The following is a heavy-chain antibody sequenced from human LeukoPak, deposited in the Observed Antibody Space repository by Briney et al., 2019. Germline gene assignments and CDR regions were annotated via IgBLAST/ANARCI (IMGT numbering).Heavy chain of an antibody. CDR2: IKQDGSEK. Sequence: PGGSLRLSCEGSGLTFSSYWMNWVRQAPGKGLEWVANIKQDGSEKYYVDSVKGRFTISRDNAKNSLYLQMNSLRAEDTAVYYCARSQGTIPDSVPLDIWGQGTMVTVSS. J-gene: IGHJ3*02. CDR1: GLTFSSYW. V-gene: IGHV3-7*01. CDR3: ARSQGTIPDSVPLDI. D-gene: IGHD5/OR15-5a*01.